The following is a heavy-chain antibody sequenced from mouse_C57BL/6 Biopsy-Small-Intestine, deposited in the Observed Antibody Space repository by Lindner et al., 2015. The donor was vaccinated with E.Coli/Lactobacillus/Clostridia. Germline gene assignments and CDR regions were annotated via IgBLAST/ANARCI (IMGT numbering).Heavy chain of an antibody. D-gene: IGHD3-3*01. CDR2: ISAYNGNT. CDR1: GSPLHHG. Sequence: SVKVSCKASGSPLHHGFSWVRQAPGQGLEWVGWISAYNGNTNYAQKFQDRVTMTTDTSTSTAYMELRSLRSGDTAVYYCATDRPEGKYGSYTLDIDSFWGQGTLVTVSS. CDR3: ATDRPEGKYGSYTLDIDSF. J-gene: IGHJ4*01. V-gene: IGHV1-4*01.